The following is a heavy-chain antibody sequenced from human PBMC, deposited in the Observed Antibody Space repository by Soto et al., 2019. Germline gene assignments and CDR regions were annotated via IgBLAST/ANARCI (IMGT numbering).Heavy chain of an antibody. CDR3: ARSGGGGIEWLFPYRGYFDY. J-gene: IGHJ4*02. V-gene: IGHV1-69*06. D-gene: IGHD3-3*01. CDR1: GGTFSNYA. CDR2: IIPMFDTA. Sequence: ASVKVYCKASGGTFSNYAISWVRQAPGQGLEWIGGIIPMFDTANYAQKFQGRVTITADKSTSTANMELSSLRSEDTATYYCARSGGGGIEWLFPYRGYFDYWGQGTQVTVSS.